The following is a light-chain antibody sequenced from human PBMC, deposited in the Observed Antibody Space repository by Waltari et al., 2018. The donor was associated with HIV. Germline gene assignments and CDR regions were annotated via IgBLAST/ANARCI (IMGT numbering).Light chain of an antibody. Sequence: DIVMTQSPDSLAVSLGERATINCKSSQNVLYSSNNKNYLAWYQQKPGQPPKLRIYWASTRESGVPDRFSGSGSGTDFTLTISSLQAEDVAVYYCQQYYSTPYTFGQGTKLEI. J-gene: IGKJ2*01. V-gene: IGKV4-1*01. CDR1: QNVLYSSNNKNY. CDR3: QQYYSTPYT. CDR2: WAS.